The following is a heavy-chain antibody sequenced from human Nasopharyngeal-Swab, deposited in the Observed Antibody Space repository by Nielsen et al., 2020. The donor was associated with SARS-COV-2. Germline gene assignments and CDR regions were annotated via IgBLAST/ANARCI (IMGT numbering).Heavy chain of an antibody. CDR3: ARDRITDPDAFDI. V-gene: IGHV1-3*01. CDR2: INAGNGNT. Sequence: ASVKVSCKASGYTFTSYAMHWVRHAPGQRLEWMGWINAGNGNTKYSQKFQGRVTITRDTSASTAYMELSSLRSEDTAVDYCARDRITDPDAFDIWGQGTMVTVSS. J-gene: IGHJ3*02. CDR1: GYTFTSYA.